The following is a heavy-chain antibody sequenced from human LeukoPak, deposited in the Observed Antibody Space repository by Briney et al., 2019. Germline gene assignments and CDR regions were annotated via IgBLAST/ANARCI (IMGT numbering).Heavy chain of an antibody. CDR2: IIPIFGTA. D-gene: IGHD3-22*01. V-gene: IGHV1-69*06. J-gene: IGHJ5*02. CDR3: ARKVPNDSSGYYYLGQFDP. Sequence: EASVKVSCKASGGTFSSYAISWVRQAPGQGLEWMGGIIPIFGTANYAQKFQGRVTITADKSTSTAYMELSSLRSEDTAVYYCARKVPNDSSGYYYLGQFDPWGQGTLVTVSS. CDR1: GGTFSSYA.